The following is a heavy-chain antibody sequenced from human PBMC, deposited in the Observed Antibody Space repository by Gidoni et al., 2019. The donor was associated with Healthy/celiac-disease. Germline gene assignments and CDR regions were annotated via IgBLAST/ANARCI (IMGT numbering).Heavy chain of an antibody. CDR1: GDSLSSYSAA. CDR2: TYYRAKWYN. V-gene: IGHV6-1*01. J-gene: IGHJ5*02. CDR3: AREHSSSWVPGSGRGSPAHNWFDP. D-gene: IGHD6-13*01. Sequence: QVQLQQSGPGLVKPSQTLSLTSAISGDSLSSYSAAWNWIRPAPSRGLEWLGRTYYRAKWYNDYAVSVKSRITINPDTSKNQFSLQQNSVTPEDTAVYYCAREHSSSWVPGSGRGSPAHNWFDPWGKGTLVTVSS.